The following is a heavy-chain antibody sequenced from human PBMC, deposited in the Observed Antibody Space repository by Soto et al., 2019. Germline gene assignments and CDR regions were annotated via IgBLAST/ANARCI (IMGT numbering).Heavy chain of an antibody. Sequence: QVQLQESGPGLVKPSQTLSLICTVSGCSINSGGYYWSWIRHHPGKGLEWIGYIYYSGSTYYNPFLRSRVTMSAGASENQFSLKLSSVTAADTAVYFCARAYRKTGYSSSWVFVSWGQGTLVNFSA. CDR3: ARAYRKTGYSSSWVFVS. CDR1: GCSINSGGYY. CDR2: IYYSGST. J-gene: IGHJ4*02. D-gene: IGHD6-13*01. V-gene: IGHV4-31*03.